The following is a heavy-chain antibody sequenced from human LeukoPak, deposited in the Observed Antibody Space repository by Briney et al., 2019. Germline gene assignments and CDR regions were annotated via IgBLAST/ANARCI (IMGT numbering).Heavy chain of an antibody. CDR2: ISSSGSTI. CDR3: ARDLDYYGMDV. V-gene: IGHV3-11*01. CDR1: GFTFSDYY. J-gene: IGHJ6*02. Sequence: GGSRRLSCAAAGFTFSDYYMSWIRQAPGKGLEWVSYISSSGSTIYYADSVKGRFTISRDNAKNSLYLQMNSLRAEDTAVYYCARDLDYYGMDVWGQGTTVTVSS.